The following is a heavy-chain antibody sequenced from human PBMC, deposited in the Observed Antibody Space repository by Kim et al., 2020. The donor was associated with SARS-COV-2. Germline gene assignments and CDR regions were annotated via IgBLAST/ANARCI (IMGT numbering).Heavy chain of an antibody. Sequence: SETLSLTCTVSGGSISSSSYYRGWIRQPPGKGLEWIGSIYYSGSTYYNPSLKSRVTISVDTSKNQFSLKLTSVTATDTAVYYCARRGSGMDVWGQGTTVTVS. J-gene: IGHJ6*02. CDR2: IYYSGST. CDR3: ARRGSGMDV. D-gene: IGHD1-26*01. CDR1: GGSISSSSYY. V-gene: IGHV4-39*01.